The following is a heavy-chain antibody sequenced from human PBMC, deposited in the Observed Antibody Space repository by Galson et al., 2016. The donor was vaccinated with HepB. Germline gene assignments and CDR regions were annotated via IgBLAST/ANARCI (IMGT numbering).Heavy chain of an antibody. J-gene: IGHJ3*01. CDR2: VDRGGSGK. D-gene: IGHD6-19*01. V-gene: IGHV3-7*01. CDR3: VSGYTSGG. CDR1: GFVFSDFY. Sequence: SLRLSCAASGFVFSDFYLAWVRQVPGKGLEWVASVDRGGSGKYYVDSAKGRFTIFRDNAQNSVFRQMSSLRVEDTALYYCVSGYTSGGWGQGTMVTVSS.